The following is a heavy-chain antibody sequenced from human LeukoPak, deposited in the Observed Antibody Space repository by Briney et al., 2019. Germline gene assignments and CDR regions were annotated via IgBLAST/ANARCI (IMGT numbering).Heavy chain of an antibody. CDR2: IRYDGSNE. CDR1: GFIFSNYG. V-gene: IGHV3-30*02. D-gene: IGHD1-14*01. J-gene: IGHJ4*02. Sequence: GGTLRLSCAASGFIFSNYGMHRVRQAPGKGLEWVAFIRYDGSNEYYADSVSGRFTISRDSSKNTLYPQMNSLRAEDTAVYVCASPEGPQRRTGNWGQGTMVTVSS. CDR3: ASPEGPQRRTGN.